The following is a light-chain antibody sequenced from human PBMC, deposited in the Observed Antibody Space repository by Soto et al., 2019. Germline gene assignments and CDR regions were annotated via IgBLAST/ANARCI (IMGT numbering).Light chain of an antibody. Sequence: EIVMTQSPATLSVSLGERATLSCRAGQSLDYNLAWYQQKPGQAPRLLIYGASARATGVPARFSGSGSETEFTLTISSVQSEDCAVYFCQQYRHRPPYTFGQGTKLEIK. J-gene: IGKJ2*01. CDR3: QQYRHRPPYT. V-gene: IGKV3-15*01. CDR2: GAS. CDR1: QSLDYN.